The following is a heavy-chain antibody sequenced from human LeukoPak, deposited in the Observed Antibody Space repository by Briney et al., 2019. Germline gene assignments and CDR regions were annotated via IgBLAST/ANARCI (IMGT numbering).Heavy chain of an antibody. Sequence: PGGSLRLSCAASGVIFSNYGMHWVRQAPGKGLEGVAVISYIRNNKYYADSVKGRFTISRDNSKNTLFLQMDSLRPEDTALYYCAKRGFSSSSQSLDFWGQGTLVTVSS. CDR2: ISYIRNNK. J-gene: IGHJ4*02. V-gene: IGHV3-30*18. CDR3: AKRGFSSSSQSLDF. D-gene: IGHD6-13*01. CDR1: GVIFSNYG.